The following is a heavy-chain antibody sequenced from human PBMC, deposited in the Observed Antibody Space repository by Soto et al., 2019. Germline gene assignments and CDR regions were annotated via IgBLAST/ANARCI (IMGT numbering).Heavy chain of an antibody. CDR3: ANFLGYGYEHDLFDF. D-gene: IGHD5-18*01. Sequence: GGSLRLSCAASGFTFSSYAMSWVRQAPGKGLEWVSGVSGSGGSTYCVDSVKGRFTISRDNSKNTLYLQMNSLRAEDTAVYYCANFLGYGYEHDLFDFCGQG. CDR1: GFTFSSYA. CDR2: VSGSGGST. V-gene: IGHV3-23*01. J-gene: IGHJ3*01.